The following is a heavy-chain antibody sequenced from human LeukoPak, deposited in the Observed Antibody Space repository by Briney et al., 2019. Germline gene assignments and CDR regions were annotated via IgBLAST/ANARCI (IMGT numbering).Heavy chain of an antibody. J-gene: IGHJ4*02. CDR2: INHSGST. CDR1: GGSFSGCY. Sequence: PSETLSLTCAVYGGSFSGCYWSWIRQPPGKGLEWIGEINHSGSTNYNPSLKSRVTISVDTSKNQFSLKLSSVTAADTAVYYCARGKVDRRSRGTGRVLFDYWGQGTLVTVSS. D-gene: IGHD1-1*01. CDR3: ARGKVDRRSRGTGRVLFDY. V-gene: IGHV4-34*01.